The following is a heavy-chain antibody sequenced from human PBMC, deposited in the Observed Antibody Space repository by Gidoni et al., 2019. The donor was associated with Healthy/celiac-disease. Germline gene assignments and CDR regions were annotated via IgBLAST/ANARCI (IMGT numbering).Heavy chain of an antibody. V-gene: IGHV4-34*01. D-gene: IGHD6-13*01. CDR3: ARGEDIAAAAS. J-gene: IGHJ4*02. CDR2: INHSGST. CDR1: GGSFSGYY. Sequence: QVQLQQWGAGLLKPSATLSLTCAVYGGSFSGYYWSWIRQPPGKGLEWIGEINHSGSTNYNPSLKSRVTISVDTSKNQFSLKLSSVTAADTAVYYCARGEDIAAAASWGQGTLVTVSS.